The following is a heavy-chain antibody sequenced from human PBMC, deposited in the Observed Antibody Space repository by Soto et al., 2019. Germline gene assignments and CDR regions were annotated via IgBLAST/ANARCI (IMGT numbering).Heavy chain of an antibody. CDR3: ARAISSTALFDY. CDR1: GYTFTGYY. J-gene: IGHJ4*02. CDR2: INPNSGVT. D-gene: IGHD2-21*01. V-gene: IGHV1-2*04. Sequence: GASVKVSCKASGYTFTGYYIHWVRQAPGQGLEWMGWINPNSGVTNYAQKFQGWVTMTRDSSITTAYMELSRLRSDDTAVYYCARAISSTALFDYWGQGTLVTVSS.